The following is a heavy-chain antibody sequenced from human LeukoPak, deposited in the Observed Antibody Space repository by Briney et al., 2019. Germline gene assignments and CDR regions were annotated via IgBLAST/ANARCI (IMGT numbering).Heavy chain of an antibody. J-gene: IGHJ3*02. D-gene: IGHD3-22*01. Sequence: GGSLRLAWAASGFTFSRYGMHWVRQAPGGGRGWVAVIWYEGSNKYYADSGEGRFTMSRDNSKNTLYLQMNSLRAEDTAVYYCARDASYDSSGYYYFLGAFDIWGQGTMVTVSS. CDR3: ARDASYDSSGYYYFLGAFDI. V-gene: IGHV3-33*01. CDR1: GFTFSRYG. CDR2: IWYEGSNK.